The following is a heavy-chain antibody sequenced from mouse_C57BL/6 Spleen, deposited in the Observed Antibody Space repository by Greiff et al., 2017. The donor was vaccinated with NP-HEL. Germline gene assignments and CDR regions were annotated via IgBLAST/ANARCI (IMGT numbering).Heavy chain of an antibody. V-gene: IGHV1-54*01. D-gene: IGHD2-3*01. CDR3: ARDGYYTFFDY. Sequence: QVQLKQSGAELVRPGTSVKVSCKASGYAFTNYLIEWVKQRPGQGLEWIGVINPGSGGTNYNEKFKGKATLTADKSSSTAYMQLSSLTSEDSAVYFCARDGYYTFFDYWGQGTTLTVSS. CDR2: INPGSGGT. J-gene: IGHJ2*01. CDR1: GYAFTNYL.